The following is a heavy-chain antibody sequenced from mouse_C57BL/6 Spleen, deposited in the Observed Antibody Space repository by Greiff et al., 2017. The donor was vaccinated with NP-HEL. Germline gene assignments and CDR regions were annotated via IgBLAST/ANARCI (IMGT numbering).Heavy chain of an antibody. J-gene: IGHJ2*01. Sequence: VKLMESGPELVKPGASVKISCKASGYAFSSSWMNWVKQRPGKGLEWIGRIYPGDGDTNYNGKFKGKATLTADKSSSTAYMQLSSLTSEDSAVYFCARLDYGYYFDYWGQGTTLTVSS. D-gene: IGHD2-4*01. CDR1: GYAFSSSW. CDR3: ARLDYGYYFDY. CDR2: IYPGDGDT. V-gene: IGHV1-82*01.